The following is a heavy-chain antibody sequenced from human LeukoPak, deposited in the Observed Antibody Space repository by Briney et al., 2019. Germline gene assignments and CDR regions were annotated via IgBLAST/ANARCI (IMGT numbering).Heavy chain of an antibody. J-gene: IGHJ4*02. D-gene: IGHD6-13*01. CDR2: INHSGST. CDR1: GGSFSDYY. CDR3: ARRTYSSTWYFDY. V-gene: IGHV4-34*01. Sequence: PSETLSLTRAVYGGSFSDYYWSWIRQSPGKGLEWIGEINHSGSTNYNPSLKSRVTISVDTSKNQFSLKVNSVTAADTAVYYCARRTYSSTWYFDYWSQGTRVTVSS.